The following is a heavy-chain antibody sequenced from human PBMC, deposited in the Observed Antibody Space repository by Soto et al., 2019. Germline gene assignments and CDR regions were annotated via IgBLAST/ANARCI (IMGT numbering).Heavy chain of an antibody. J-gene: IGHJ5*01. CDR3: ARDILSGGAYPDS. D-gene: IGHD3-10*01. V-gene: IGHV3-21*01. Sequence: SGGSLRLSCAASGFTFSGYTMNWVRQAPGKGLEWISSISSGSSYIYYAGSVKGRFTISRDNARNSLFLEMKTLRADDTAVYYCARDILSGGAYPDSWGQGTKVTVSS. CDR2: ISSGSSYI. CDR1: GFTFSGYT.